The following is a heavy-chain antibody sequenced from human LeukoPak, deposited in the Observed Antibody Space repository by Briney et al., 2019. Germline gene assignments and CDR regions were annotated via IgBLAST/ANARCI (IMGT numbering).Heavy chain of an antibody. CDR2: ISSSSSYI. CDR3: ARRGDYGDY. V-gene: IGHV3-21*01. Sequence: PGGSLRLSCAASGFTFSSYEMNWVRQAPGKGLEWVSSISSSSSYIYYADSVKGRFTISRDNAKNSLYLQMNSLRAEDTAVYYCARRGDYGDYWGQGTLVTVSS. CDR1: GFTFSSYE. J-gene: IGHJ4*02.